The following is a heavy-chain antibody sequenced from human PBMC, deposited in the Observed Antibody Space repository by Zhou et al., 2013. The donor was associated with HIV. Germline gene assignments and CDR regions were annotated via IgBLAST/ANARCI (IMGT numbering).Heavy chain of an antibody. Sequence: QVQLVQSESEVKWPGASVRISCKASGYTFTRYLIHWMRQAPGQGLEWMGCINSNSGDAEYAQKFQGRVTMTRDTSISTAYMELSSLISDDTAVYYCARGWDPRHWGQGTLVTVSS. V-gene: IGHV1-2*02. CDR2: INSNSGDA. CDR3: ARGWDPRH. CDR1: GYTFTRYL. J-gene: IGHJ4*02. D-gene: IGHD1-26*01.